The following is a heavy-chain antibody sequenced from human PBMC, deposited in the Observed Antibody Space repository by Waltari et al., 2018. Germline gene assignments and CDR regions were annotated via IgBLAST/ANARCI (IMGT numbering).Heavy chain of an antibody. V-gene: IGHV4-61*09. CDR1: GGSISSGSYS. CDR2: IYTSGST. J-gene: IGHJ4*02. D-gene: IGHD5-12*01. CDR3: ARVEMATISMGGFDY. Sequence: QVQLQESGPGLVKPSQTLSLTCTVSGGSISSGSYSWSWIRQPAGKGLEWIGYIYTSGSTNYNPSLKSRVTISVDTSKNQFSLKLSSVTAADTAVYYCARVEMATISMGGFDYWGQGTLVTVSS.